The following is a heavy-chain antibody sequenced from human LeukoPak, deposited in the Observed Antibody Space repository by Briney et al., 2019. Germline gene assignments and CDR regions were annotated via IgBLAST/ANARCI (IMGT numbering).Heavy chain of an antibody. CDR1: GFTFSSFG. CDR2: ISYDGSNK. CDR3: ARSRFYFDY. Sequence: QPGRSLRLSCAASGFTFSSFGMHWVRQAPGKGLEWVAVISYDGSNKYYVDSVKGRFTISRDNSKNTLSLQMNSLRAEDTAVYYCARSRFYFDYWGQGTLVSVSS. J-gene: IGHJ4*02. V-gene: IGHV3-30*03.